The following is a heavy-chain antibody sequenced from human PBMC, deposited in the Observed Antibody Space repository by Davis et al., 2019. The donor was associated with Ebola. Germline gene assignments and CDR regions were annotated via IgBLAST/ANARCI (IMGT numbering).Heavy chain of an antibody. Sequence: SETLSLTCTVSGGSISSSSYYWGWIRQPPGKGLEWIGSIYYSGSTYYNPSLKSRVTISVDTSKNQFSLKLSSVTPEDTAVYYCGRDGPESLDAFENWGQGTMVTVS. CDR2: IYYSGST. CDR1: GGSISSSSYY. CDR3: GRDGPESLDAFEN. J-gene: IGHJ3*02. V-gene: IGHV4-39*02.